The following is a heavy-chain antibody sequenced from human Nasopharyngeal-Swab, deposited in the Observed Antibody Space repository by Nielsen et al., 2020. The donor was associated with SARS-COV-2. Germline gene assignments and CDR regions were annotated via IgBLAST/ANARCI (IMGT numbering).Heavy chain of an antibody. J-gene: IGHJ4*02. CDR1: GGSISSIPFY. V-gene: IGHV4-39*01. CDR2: VYYGGRT. Sequence: ESLKISCTVSGGSISSIPFYWSWVRQSPGKGLEWIATVYYGGRTYYHPSLKSRVTLSVASSNNQFSLKLTSVSAADSAVYYCARGRASMTYWGQGTLVTVSS. D-gene: IGHD6-6*01. CDR3: ARGRASMTY.